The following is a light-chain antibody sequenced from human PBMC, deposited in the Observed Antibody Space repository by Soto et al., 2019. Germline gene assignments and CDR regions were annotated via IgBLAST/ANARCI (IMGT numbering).Light chain of an antibody. CDR2: DAS. V-gene: IGKV1-13*02. J-gene: IGKJ3*01. CDR1: QGISSA. CDR3: QQFNSYPFT. Sequence: AIQLTQSPSSLSASVGDRVTITCRASQGISSALAWYQQKPGKAPKLLIYDASSWASGVPSRFSGSGSGTDFTLTISSLQPVDFSNYYFQQFNSYPFTFGPGTKVDIK.